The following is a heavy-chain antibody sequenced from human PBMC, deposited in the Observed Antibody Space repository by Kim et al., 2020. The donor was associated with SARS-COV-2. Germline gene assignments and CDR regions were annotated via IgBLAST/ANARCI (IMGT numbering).Heavy chain of an antibody. Sequence: GGSLRLSCVASGFTFSTYSMHWVRQAPGKGLEWISYIDSGSTTEHYPDSVKGRSTIARANGKMSLYLQMHSLRDEDTSVYYCTRDLYTGPAGDVFDIWG. J-gene: IGHJ3*02. CDR1: GFTFSTYS. D-gene: IGHD2-2*02. CDR3: TRDLYTGPAGDVFDI. CDR2: IDSGSTTE. V-gene: IGHV3-48*02.